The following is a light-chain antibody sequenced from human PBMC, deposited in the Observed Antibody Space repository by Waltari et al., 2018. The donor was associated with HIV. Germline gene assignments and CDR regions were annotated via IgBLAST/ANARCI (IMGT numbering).Light chain of an antibody. CDR1: QSISSN. V-gene: IGKV3-15*01. CDR2: DAS. J-gene: IGKJ1*01. Sequence: EIVMTQSPATLSVSPGQRATVSCWASQSISSNLAWYQQRPCQAPRLLVYDASTRVAGSPARFSASGFATEFTLTISSLQSEDFAVDYCQQYNDWLSWTFGQGTKVEMK. CDR3: QQYNDWLSWT.